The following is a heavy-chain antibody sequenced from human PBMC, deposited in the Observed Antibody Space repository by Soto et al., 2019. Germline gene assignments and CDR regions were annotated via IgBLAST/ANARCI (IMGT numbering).Heavy chain of an antibody. D-gene: IGHD6-13*01. V-gene: IGHV1-46*01. CDR2: INPSGGST. J-gene: IGHJ6*02. Sequence: GASVKVSCKASGYSFTSYYMHWVRQAPGQGLEWMGIINPSGGSTSYAQKLQGRVTMTRDTSTSTVYMELSSMRSEDTAVYYCARAGYSSSWYYYYYGMDVWGQGTTVTVSS. CDR1: GYSFTSYY. CDR3: ARAGYSSSWYYYYYGMDV.